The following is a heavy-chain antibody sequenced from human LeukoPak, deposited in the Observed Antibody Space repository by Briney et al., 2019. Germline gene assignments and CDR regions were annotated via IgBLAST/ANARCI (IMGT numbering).Heavy chain of an antibody. Sequence: GGSLRLSCAASGFSFSSYGMHWVRQAPGKGLEWVAVISYDGSNEYFADSVKGRFTVSRDNSKNTLYLQMNSLRPEDTAVYYCAKDLGVGAYFLFDYITSGLDSWGQGTLVTVSS. D-gene: IGHD2/OR15-2a*01. V-gene: IGHV3-30*18. CDR3: AKDLGVGAYFLFDYITSGLDS. CDR2: ISYDGSNE. CDR1: GFSFSSYG. J-gene: IGHJ4*02.